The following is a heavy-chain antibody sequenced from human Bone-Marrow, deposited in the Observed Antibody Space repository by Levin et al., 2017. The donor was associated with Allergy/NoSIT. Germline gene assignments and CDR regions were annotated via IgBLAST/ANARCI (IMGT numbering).Heavy chain of an antibody. CDR3: ARLLLNISWTYAFDI. CDR2: ISSNGYTE. CDR1: GFSLIDHH. Sequence: GGSLRLSCAASGFSLIDHHMYWIRQAPGKGLESVSYISSNGYTEYFADSVKGRFTMSRDADKNSLYLPMDSLRADDTAVYFCARLLLNISWTYAFDIWGHGTKATVSS. J-gene: IGHJ3*02. V-gene: IGHV3-11*01. D-gene: IGHD3/OR15-3a*01.